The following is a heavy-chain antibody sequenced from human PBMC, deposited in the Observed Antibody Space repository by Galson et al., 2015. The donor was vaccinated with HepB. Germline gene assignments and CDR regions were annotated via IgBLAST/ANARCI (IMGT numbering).Heavy chain of an antibody. Sequence: SVKVSCKASGYTFTGYYMHWVRQAPGQGLEWMGRINPNSGGTNYAQKFQGRVTMTRDTSISTAYMELSRLRSDDTAVYYCARDLYYGGNSLPLSWGQGTLVTVSS. V-gene: IGHV1-2*06. CDR1: GYTFTGYY. CDR2: INPNSGGT. J-gene: IGHJ4*02. D-gene: IGHD4-23*01. CDR3: ARDLYYGGNSLPLS.